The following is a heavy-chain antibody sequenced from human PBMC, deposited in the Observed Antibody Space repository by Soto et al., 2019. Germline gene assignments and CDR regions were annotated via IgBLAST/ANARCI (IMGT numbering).Heavy chain of an antibody. CDR2: FHSTGGT. D-gene: IGHD3-3*01. CDR1: GGCSTGGGYF. CDR3: AKREDSSRFGGLDI. Sequence: SETLSLTRTVAGGCSTGGGYFWDWIRQPPGKGQEWIGTFHSTGGTYYSPYIRSRVTISVDTSKNLFSLKMTSASATDTAVYFCAKREDSSRFGGLDIWGQGTAVTLSS. J-gene: IGHJ6*02. V-gene: IGHV4-39*01.